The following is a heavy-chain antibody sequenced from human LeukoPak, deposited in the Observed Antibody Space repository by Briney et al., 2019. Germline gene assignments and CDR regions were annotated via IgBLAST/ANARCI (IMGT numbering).Heavy chain of an antibody. V-gene: IGHV5-51*01. Sequence: GESLKISCKGSGYSFTSFWIAWVRQMPGKGLESMGIIYPGDSDTGYSPSFQGQVTISTDKSISTAFLQWSSLKASDTAMYYCATYTSSFGMDQWGQGTLVTVSS. D-gene: IGHD6-13*01. J-gene: IGHJ4*02. CDR3: ATYTSSFGMDQ. CDR1: GYSFTSFW. CDR2: IYPGDSDT.